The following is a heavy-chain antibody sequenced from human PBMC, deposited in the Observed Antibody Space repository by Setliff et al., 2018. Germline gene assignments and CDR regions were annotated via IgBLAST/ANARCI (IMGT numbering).Heavy chain of an antibody. V-gene: IGHV4-34*01. J-gene: IGHJ4*02. CDR1: GGTFSDYY. CDR2: INHSGST. CDR3: ARGRNIAARLFDS. D-gene: IGHD6-6*01. Sequence: SETLSLTCAASGGTFSDYYWTLIRQPPGKGLEWIGEINHSGSTNYNPSRKSRVTISIDTSRDQFSLKLISMIAADTAVYYCARGRNIAARLFDSWGQGTLVTVSS.